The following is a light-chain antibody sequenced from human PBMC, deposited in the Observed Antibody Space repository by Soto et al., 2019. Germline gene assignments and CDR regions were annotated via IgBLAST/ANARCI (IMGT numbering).Light chain of an antibody. CDR3: QQYNSYLWT. CDR2: KAS. J-gene: IGKJ1*01. CDR1: QSISSW. Sequence: DIQMTQSPSTLSASVEDRVTITCRARQSISSWLAWYQQKPGKAPKILIYKASSLESGVPSRFSGSGSGTEFTFTISSLQPDDFATYYCQQYNSYLWTFGQGTKVDI. V-gene: IGKV1-5*03.